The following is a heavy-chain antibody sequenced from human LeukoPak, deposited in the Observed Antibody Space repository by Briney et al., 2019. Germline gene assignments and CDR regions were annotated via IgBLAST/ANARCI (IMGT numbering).Heavy chain of an antibody. V-gene: IGHV4-38-2*02. CDR1: GYSISSGYY. Sequence: SETLSLTCIVSGYSISSGYYWGWIRQPPGKGLEWIGSIYHSGSTYYNPSLKSRVTISVDTSKNQFSLKLSSVTAADTAVYYCARDVPWTYYDILTGAFDIWGQGTMVTVSS. D-gene: IGHD3-9*01. CDR3: ARDVPWTYYDILTGAFDI. CDR2: IYHSGST. J-gene: IGHJ3*02.